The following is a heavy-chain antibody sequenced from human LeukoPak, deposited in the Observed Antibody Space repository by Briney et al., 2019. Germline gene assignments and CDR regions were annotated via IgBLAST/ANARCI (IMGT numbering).Heavy chain of an antibody. D-gene: IGHD6-13*01. V-gene: IGHV4-59*08. CDR1: GGXISSYY. Sequence: PSETLSLTCSVSGGXISSYYCSWIRQPPGKGLEWIGYISYSGSTNYNPSLKSQFTISVDTSKSQFSLKLSSVTASDTAVYYCARHAYSSTWYFDYWGQGTLVTVSS. CDR3: ARHAYSSTWYFDY. J-gene: IGHJ4*02. CDR2: ISYSGST.